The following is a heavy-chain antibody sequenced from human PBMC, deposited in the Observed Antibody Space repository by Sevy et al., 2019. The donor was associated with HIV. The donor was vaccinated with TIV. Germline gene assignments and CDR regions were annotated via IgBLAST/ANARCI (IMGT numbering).Heavy chain of an antibody. V-gene: IGHV4-4*07. CDR1: GGSISSYY. CDR2: IYTSGST. J-gene: IGHJ4*02. D-gene: IGHD4-17*01. CDR3: ARGQGYGEDLKYYFDY. Sequence: SETLSLTCTVSGGSISSYYWSWSRQPAGKGLEWIGRIYTSGSTNYNPALKSRVTMSVDTSKNQFSLKLSSVTAADTAVYYCARGQGYGEDLKYYFDYWGQGTLVTVSS.